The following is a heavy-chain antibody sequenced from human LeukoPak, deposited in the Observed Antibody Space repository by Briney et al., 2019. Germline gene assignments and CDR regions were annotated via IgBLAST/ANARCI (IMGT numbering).Heavy chain of an antibody. V-gene: IGHV3-11*01. D-gene: IGHD3-9*01. CDR3: ARDRGFVNILTGYYLDV. CDR2: IVNSGTTT. Sequence: GGSLRLSCAVSGFSIRDYYMSWIRQAPGKGLEWISYIVNSGTTTHYAESVKGRFTISRDNAKNSLYLQMNSLNDEDTAVYYCARDRGFVNILTGYYLDVWGRGTTVTVSS. CDR1: GFSIRDYY. J-gene: IGHJ6*02.